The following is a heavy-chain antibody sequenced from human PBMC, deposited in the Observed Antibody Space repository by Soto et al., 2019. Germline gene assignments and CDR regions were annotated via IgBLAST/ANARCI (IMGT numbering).Heavy chain of an antibody. CDR3: ANPFDP. Sequence: QVQLVESGGGVVQPGRSLRLSCAASGFTFSSYAMHWVRQAPGKGLEWVAVISYDGSNKYYADSVKGRFTISRDKSKNTLYLQMNSLRAEDTAVYYCANPFDPWGQGTLVTVSS. J-gene: IGHJ5*02. CDR2: ISYDGSNK. CDR1: GFTFSSYA. V-gene: IGHV3-30-3*01.